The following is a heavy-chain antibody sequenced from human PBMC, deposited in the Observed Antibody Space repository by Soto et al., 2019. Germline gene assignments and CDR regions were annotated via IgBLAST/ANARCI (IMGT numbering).Heavy chain of an antibody. J-gene: IGHJ4*02. Sequence: EVQVLESGGDLVQPGGSLRLSCVASGFTFSNYAMSWVRQAPGKGLEWVSTISGTGTSTYYADFVKGRFTISRDNSKNSLYVQMNSLRAEDTAVYYCAKNDRGDYMASWGQGTLVTVSS. V-gene: IGHV3-23*01. CDR1: GFTFSNYA. D-gene: IGHD3-16*01. CDR3: AKNDRGDYMAS. CDR2: ISGTGTST.